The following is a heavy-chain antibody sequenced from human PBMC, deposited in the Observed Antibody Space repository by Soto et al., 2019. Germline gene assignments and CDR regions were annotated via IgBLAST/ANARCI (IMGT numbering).Heavy chain of an antibody. CDR1: GFTFSNMW. V-gene: IGHV3-15*01. Sequence: EVQLVESGGGLVKPGGSLRLSCAASGFTFSNMWMSWVRQAPGKGLEWVGRIRTEGDGGTTDNAAPVKGRFTVSRDDSKTMLYLQMNSLKIEDTAMYYCTNYGSGAFHMWGQGTMVTVSS. J-gene: IGHJ3*02. D-gene: IGHD3-10*01. CDR3: TNYGSGAFHM. CDR2: IRTEGDGGTT.